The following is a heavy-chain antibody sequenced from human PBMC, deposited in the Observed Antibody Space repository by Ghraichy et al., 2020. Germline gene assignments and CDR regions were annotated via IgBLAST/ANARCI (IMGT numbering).Heavy chain of an antibody. CDR1: GFTFSSYS. J-gene: IGHJ3*02. V-gene: IGHV3-21*01. CDR2: ISSSSSYI. CDR3: ARDLSEDITMIVVVMSWDAFDI. D-gene: IGHD3-22*01. Sequence: GGSLRLSCAASGFTFSSYSMNWVRQAPGKGLEWVSSISSSSSYIYYADSVKGRFTISRDNAKNSLYLQMNSLRAEDTAVYYCARDLSEDITMIVVVMSWDAFDIWGQGTMVTVSS.